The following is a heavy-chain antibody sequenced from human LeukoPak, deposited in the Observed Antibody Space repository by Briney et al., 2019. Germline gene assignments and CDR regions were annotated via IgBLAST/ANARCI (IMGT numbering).Heavy chain of an antibody. Sequence: PSETLSLTCAVSGGSISSYYWSWIRQPPGKGLEWIGYIYYSGSTNYNPSLKSRVTISVDTSKNQFSLKLSSVTAADTAVYYCARADDSSGYYSAWFDPWGQGTLVTVSS. CDR1: GGSISSYY. V-gene: IGHV4-59*01. CDR3: ARADDSSGYYSAWFDP. CDR2: IYYSGST. J-gene: IGHJ5*02. D-gene: IGHD3-22*01.